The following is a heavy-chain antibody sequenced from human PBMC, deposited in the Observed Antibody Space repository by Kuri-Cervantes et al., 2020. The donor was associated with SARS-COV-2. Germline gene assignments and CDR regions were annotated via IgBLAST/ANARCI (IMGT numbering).Heavy chain of an antibody. Sequence: ASVKVSCKASGYTFTSYDINWVRQATGQGLEWMGWMNPNSGNTGYAQKFQGRVTMTRDTSISTAYMELSRLRSDDTAVYYCARVGCTGGVCLHYYYYYMDVWGKGTTVTVSS. CDR3: ARVGCTGGVCLHYYYYYMDV. V-gene: IGHV1-8*01. D-gene: IGHD2-8*02. J-gene: IGHJ6*03. CDR1: GYTFTSYD. CDR2: MNPNSGNT.